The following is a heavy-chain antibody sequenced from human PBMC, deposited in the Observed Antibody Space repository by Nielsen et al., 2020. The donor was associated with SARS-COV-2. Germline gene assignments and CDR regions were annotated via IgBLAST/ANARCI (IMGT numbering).Heavy chain of an antibody. D-gene: IGHD2-2*02. Sequence: SETLSLTCTVSGGSINSGGYYWNWIRQHPGKGLEWIGNTYYSGSTFYNPSVKSHFTMSLDTSKNQFSLTLTSVTAADAAVYYCARDSTAAIGGAWFDPWGQGTLVTVSS. V-gene: IGHV4-31*01. CDR3: ARDSTAAIGGAWFDP. CDR2: TYYSGST. J-gene: IGHJ5*02. CDR1: GGSINSGGYY.